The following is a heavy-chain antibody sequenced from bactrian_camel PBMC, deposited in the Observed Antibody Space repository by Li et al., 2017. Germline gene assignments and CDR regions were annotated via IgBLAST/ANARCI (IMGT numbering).Heavy chain of an antibody. J-gene: IGHJ7*01. Sequence: HVQLVESGGDSVQAGGSLALSCTAAGYRSSDYCMGWFRQTPGKEREGVAVIDSDGSDRYADAVKGRFAISRDNTKNTLYLELNSLKFEDTAMYFCASMRTGGNYSLPNGGMDYWGTGTQVTVS. CDR1: GYRSSDYC. CDR2: IDSDGSD. D-gene: IGHD7*01. V-gene: IGHV3S1*01.